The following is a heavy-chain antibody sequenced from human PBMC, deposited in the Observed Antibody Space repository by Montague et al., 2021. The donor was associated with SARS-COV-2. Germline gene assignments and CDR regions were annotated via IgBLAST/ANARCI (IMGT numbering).Heavy chain of an antibody. V-gene: IGHV3-23*03. Sequence: SLRLSCAASGFTFSSYAMSWFRQAPGKGLEWVSVIYSGSSSTYYADSVKGRFTISRDNSKNTLYLQMNSLRAEDTAVYYCAKSRGIRYDSSGYYYPLDYWGQGTLVTVSS. J-gene: IGHJ4*02. CDR2: IYSGSSST. CDR1: GFTFSSYA. D-gene: IGHD3-22*01. CDR3: AKSRGIRYDSSGYYYPLDY.